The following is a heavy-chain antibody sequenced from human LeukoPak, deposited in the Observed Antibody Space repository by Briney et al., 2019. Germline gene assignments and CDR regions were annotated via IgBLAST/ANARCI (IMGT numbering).Heavy chain of an antibody. D-gene: IGHD5-12*01. CDR1: GFSLSDYW. J-gene: IGHJ4*02. CDR3: ASWYGGYVGYFDY. Sequence: GGSLRLSCAASGFSLSDYWMGWVRQAPGKGLEWVSSISSSSSYIYYADSVKGRFTISRDNAKNSLYLQMNSLRAEDTAVYYCASWYGGYVGYFDYWGQGTLVTVSS. CDR2: ISSSSSYI. V-gene: IGHV3-21*01.